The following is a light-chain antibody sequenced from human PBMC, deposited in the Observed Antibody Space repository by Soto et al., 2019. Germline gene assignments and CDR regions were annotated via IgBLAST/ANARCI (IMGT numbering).Light chain of an antibody. CDR2: GAS. J-gene: IGKJ4*02. CDR3: QRYRNPPLT. CDR1: QSVSSSV. Sequence: EVVLTQSPGTLSLPPGERATLFCRAGQSVSSSVLAWYQQTPEPAPRLLFDGASSSATVTPDRFSGSGAGTYFTITISSLEHEDVAVYYCQRYRNPPLTFGGGTKVEIK. V-gene: IGKV3-20*01.